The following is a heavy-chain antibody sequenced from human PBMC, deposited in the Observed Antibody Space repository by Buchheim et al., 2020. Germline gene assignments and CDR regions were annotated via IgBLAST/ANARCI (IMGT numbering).Heavy chain of an antibody. Sequence: EVQLVESGGGLVQPGGSLRLSCVASGFTFSSYWMSWVRQAPGKGLEWVANIKQDDSEKYYVDSVKGRFTISRDNTKNSLYQQMNSLRAEDTAVYYCARWILGYSSLYFDSWGQGTL. CDR2: IKQDDSEK. CDR1: GFTFSSYW. CDR3: ARWILGYSSLYFDS. V-gene: IGHV3-7*01. D-gene: IGHD5-18*01. J-gene: IGHJ4*02.